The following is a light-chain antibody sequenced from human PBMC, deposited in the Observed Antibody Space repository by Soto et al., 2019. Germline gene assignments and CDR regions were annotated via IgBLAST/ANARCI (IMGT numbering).Light chain of an antibody. CDR2: DSF. Sequence: EIVLTQSPAPPSLSAGARATVSFWASPSVSSFLDWYQQKPGHAPRLLLYDSFNRATGIPARFSGSGSGTDFTLTISSLEPEDFAVYYWQQYYSWPRITFGHGTKVDIK. J-gene: IGKJ1*01. CDR1: PSVSSF. V-gene: IGKV3-11*01. CDR3: QQYYSWPRIT.